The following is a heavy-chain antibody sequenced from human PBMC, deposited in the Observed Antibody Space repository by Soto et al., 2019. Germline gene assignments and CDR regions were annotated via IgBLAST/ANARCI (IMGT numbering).Heavy chain of an antibody. V-gene: IGHV3-21*01. D-gene: IGHD3-9*01. CDR3: ARGPLRYFDIGDAFDS. CDR2: ISSSSSYI. Sequence: GGSLRLSCAASGFTFSSYSMNWVRQAPGKGLEWVSSISSSSSYIYYADSVKGRFTISRDNAKNSLYLQMNSLRAEDTAVYYCARGPLRYFDIGDAFDSWGQGTMVTVAS. J-gene: IGHJ3*02. CDR1: GFTFSSYS.